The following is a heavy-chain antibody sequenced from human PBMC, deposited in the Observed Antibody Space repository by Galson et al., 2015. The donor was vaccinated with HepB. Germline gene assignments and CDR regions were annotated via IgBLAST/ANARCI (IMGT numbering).Heavy chain of an antibody. J-gene: IGHJ6*02. V-gene: IGHV1-8*01. CDR3: ARLGTVTSYYYYYGMDV. CDR1: GYTFTSYD. Sequence: SVKVSCKASGYTFTSYDINWVRQATGQGLEWMGWMNPNSGNTGYAQKFQGRVTMTRNTSISTAYMELSSLRSEDTAVYYCARLGTVTSYYYYYGMDVWGQGTTVTVSS. D-gene: IGHD4-17*01. CDR2: MNPNSGNT.